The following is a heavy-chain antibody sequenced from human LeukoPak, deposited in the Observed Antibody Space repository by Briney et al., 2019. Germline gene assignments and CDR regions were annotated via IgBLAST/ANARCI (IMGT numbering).Heavy chain of an antibody. D-gene: IGHD1-26*01. J-gene: IGHJ4*02. CDR3: AKDQRSQGALDY. V-gene: IGHV3-21*04. CDR2: ISSSSSYI. Sequence: GGSLRLSCAASGFTFSSYSMNWVRQAPGKGLEWVSSISSSSSYIYYADSVKGRFTISRDNSKNTLYLQMNSLRAEDTAVYYCAKDQRSQGALDYWGQGTLVTVSS. CDR1: GFTFSSYS.